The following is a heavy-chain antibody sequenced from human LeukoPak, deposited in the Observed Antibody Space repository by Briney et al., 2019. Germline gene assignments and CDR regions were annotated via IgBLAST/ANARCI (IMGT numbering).Heavy chain of an antibody. CDR2: ISSSSSYI. V-gene: IGHV3-21*01. Sequence: GGFLRLSCAASGFTFSSYSMNWVRQAPGKGLEWVSSISSSSSYIYYADSVKGRFTISRDIAKNSLYLQMNSLRAEDTAVYYCARDEIPDIVVVPAAPGDYWGQGTLVTVPS. CDR1: GFTFSSYS. J-gene: IGHJ4*02. D-gene: IGHD2-2*01. CDR3: ARDEIPDIVVVPAAPGDY.